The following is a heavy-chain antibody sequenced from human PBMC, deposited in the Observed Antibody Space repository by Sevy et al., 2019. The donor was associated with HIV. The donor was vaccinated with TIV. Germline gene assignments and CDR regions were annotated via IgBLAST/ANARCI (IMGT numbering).Heavy chain of an antibody. J-gene: IGHJ3*02. V-gene: IGHV1-2*02. D-gene: IGHD3-3*01. CDR1: GYTFTGYY. Sequence: ASVKVSCKASGYTFTGYYMHWVRQAPGQGLEWMGWINPNSGGTNYAQKFQGRVTMTRDTSISTAYMELSRLRSDDTAVYYCARGGEAYDFWSGYNDAFDIWGQGTMVTVSS. CDR2: INPNSGGT. CDR3: ARGGEAYDFWSGYNDAFDI.